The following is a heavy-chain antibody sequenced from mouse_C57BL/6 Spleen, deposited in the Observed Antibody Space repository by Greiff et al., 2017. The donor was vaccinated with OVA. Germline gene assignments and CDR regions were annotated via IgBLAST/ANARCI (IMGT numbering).Heavy chain of an antibody. Sequence: EVKLQESGPGLVIPSQSLSLTCSVTGYSITSGYYWNWIRQFPGNKLEWMGYISYDGSNNYNPSLKNRISITRDTSKNQFFLKLNSVSTEDTATYYCARDETRYFDYWGQGTTLTVSS. CDR1: GYSITSGYY. V-gene: IGHV3-6*01. J-gene: IGHJ2*01. CDR3: ARDETRYFDY. CDR2: ISYDGSN.